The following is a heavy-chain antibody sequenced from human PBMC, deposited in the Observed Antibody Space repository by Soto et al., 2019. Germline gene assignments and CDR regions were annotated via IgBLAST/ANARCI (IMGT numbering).Heavy chain of an antibody. V-gene: IGHV3-48*02. CDR2: ISSSSSII. CDR3: ARELTGRGGWFDP. D-gene: IGHD3-16*01. J-gene: IGHJ5*02. CDR1: GFTFSSYS. Sequence: EVQLVESGGGLVQPGGSLRLSCAASGFTFSSYSMNWVRQAPGKGLEWVLYISSSSSIIYYADSVKGRFTISRDNAKNSLYLQMNSLRDEDTAVYYCARELTGRGGWFDPWGQGTLVTVSS.